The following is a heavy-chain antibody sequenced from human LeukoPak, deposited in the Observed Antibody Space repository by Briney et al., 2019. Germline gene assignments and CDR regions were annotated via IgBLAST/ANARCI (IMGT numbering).Heavy chain of an antibody. J-gene: IGHJ6*02. D-gene: IGHD1-26*01. Sequence: PGGSLRLSCAASGFTFSSYWMSWVRQAPGKGLEWVANIKQDGSEKYYVDSVKGRFTISRENAKNSLYLQMNSLRAEDTAVYYCVREIRENAVGLPATRNYYYGLDVWGLGTTVTVS. V-gene: IGHV3-7*03. CDR1: GFTFSSYW. CDR3: VREIRENAVGLPATRNYYYGLDV. CDR2: IKQDGSEK.